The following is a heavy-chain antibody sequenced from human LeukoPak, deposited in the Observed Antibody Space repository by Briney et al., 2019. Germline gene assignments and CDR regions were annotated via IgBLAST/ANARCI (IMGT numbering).Heavy chain of an antibody. CDR3: ARDRTIAVDGTIYFYGMDV. D-gene: IGHD6-13*01. Sequence: PSETLSLTCTVSGGSISSYYWSWIRQPPGKGLERIGYIYYSGSTKYNPSLKSRATISADTSKNQLSLKLRSVTAADTAVYYCARDRTIAVDGTIYFYGMDVWGQGTTVTVSS. V-gene: IGHV4-59*01. CDR2: IYYSGST. J-gene: IGHJ6*02. CDR1: GGSISSYY.